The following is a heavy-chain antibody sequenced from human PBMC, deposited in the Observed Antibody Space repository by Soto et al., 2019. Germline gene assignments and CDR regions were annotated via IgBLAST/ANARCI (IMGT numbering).Heavy chain of an antibody. CDR3: ARAIAAAGNPVDY. CDR1: GGSISSYY. CDR2: IYYSGST. J-gene: IGHJ4*02. D-gene: IGHD6-13*01. V-gene: IGHV4-59*08. Sequence: SETLSLTCTVSGGSISSYYWSWIRHPPGKGLEWIGYIYYSGSTNYNPSLKSRVTISVDTSKSQFSLKLSSVTAADTAVYYCARAIAAAGNPVDYWGQGTLVTVSS.